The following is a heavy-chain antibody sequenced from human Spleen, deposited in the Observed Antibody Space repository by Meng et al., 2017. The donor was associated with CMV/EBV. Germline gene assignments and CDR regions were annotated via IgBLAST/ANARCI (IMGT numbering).Heavy chain of an antibody. CDR2: IYSGGST. J-gene: IGHJ3*02. CDR3: ARPRGRGAFDI. D-gene: IGHD3-16*01. CDR1: GFTVSSNY. V-gene: IGHV3-66*04. Sequence: GESLKISCAASGFTVSSNYMSWVRQAPGKGLEWVSVIYSGGSTYYADSVKGRFTISRDNSKNTLFLQMNSLRADDTAVYFCARPRGRGAFDIWGQGTVVTVSS.